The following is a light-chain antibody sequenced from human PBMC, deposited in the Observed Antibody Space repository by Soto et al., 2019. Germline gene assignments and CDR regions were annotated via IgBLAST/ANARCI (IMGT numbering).Light chain of an antibody. Sequence: SALTQPAPVSGSPGQSITISCTGTSSDVGGYNYVSWYQQQSGKAPKLMIHEVSNRPSGVSNRFSGSKSGNTASLTISGLQAEDEADYYCSSYTSSRAYVFGIGTKVTVL. CDR3: SSYTSSRAYV. CDR1: SSDVGGYNY. J-gene: IGLJ1*01. CDR2: EVS. V-gene: IGLV2-14*01.